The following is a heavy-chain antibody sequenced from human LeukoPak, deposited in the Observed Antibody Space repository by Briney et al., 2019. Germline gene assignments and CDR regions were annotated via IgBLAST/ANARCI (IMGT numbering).Heavy chain of an antibody. D-gene: IGHD3-10*01. CDR3: ARVSGSRNYYFGAFDI. V-gene: IGHV3-30-3*01. CDR1: GFTFDNFP. J-gene: IGHJ3*02. CDR2: ISYDGVNK. Sequence: PGGSLRLSCAASGFTFDNFPLHWVRQAPGKGLEWVAAISYDGVNKYYADSVQGRFIISRDNAKNTLYLQMNSLRAEDTAMYYCARVSGSRNYYFGAFDIWGQGTMVTVSS.